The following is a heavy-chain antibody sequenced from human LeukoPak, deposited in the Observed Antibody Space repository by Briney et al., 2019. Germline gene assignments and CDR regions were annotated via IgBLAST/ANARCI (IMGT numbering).Heavy chain of an antibody. V-gene: IGHV1-24*01. CDR1: GYTLTELS. CDR2: FDPEDGET. Sequence: ASVKVSCKVSGYTLTELSMHWVRQAPGKGLEWMGGFDPEDGETIYAQKFQGRVTMTEDTSTDTAYMELSSLRSEDTAVYYCATELGNYGELGFDPWGQGTQVTVSS. J-gene: IGHJ5*02. CDR3: ATELGNYGELGFDP. D-gene: IGHD1-7*01.